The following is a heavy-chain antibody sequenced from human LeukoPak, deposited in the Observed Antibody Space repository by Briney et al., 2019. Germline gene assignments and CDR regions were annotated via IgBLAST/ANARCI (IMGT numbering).Heavy chain of an antibody. CDR1: GYTFTSYD. V-gene: IGHV1-8*01. J-gene: IGHJ6*02. CDR3: ARGHNYYGMDV. Sequence: ASVKVSCNASGYTFTSYDISWVRQATGQGLEWMGWMNPTSGDTEYAQKFQGRITMTMSTSISTAYMELTSLRSEDTAVYYCARGHNYYGMDVWGQGTTVTVTS. CDR2: MNPTSGDT.